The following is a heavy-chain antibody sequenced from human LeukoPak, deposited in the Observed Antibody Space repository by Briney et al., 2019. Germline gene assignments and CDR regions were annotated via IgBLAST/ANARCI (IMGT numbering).Heavy chain of an antibody. J-gene: IGHJ5*02. Sequence: SETLSLTCTVSGGSIRSYYWSWIRQPPGKGLEWIGYIYYSGNTNYNPSLKSRVTISVDTSKNQFSLKLSSVTAADTAAYYCARVLDFNWFDPWGQGTLVTVSS. CDR3: ARVLDFNWFDP. D-gene: IGHD3/OR15-3a*01. V-gene: IGHV4-59*01. CDR1: GGSIRSYY. CDR2: IYYSGNT.